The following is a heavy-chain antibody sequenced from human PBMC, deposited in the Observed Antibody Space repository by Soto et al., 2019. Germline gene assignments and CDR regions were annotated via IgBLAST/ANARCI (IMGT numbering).Heavy chain of an antibody. CDR1: GGSISSSSYY. D-gene: IGHD4-4*01. Sequence: SETLSLTCTVSGGSISSSSYYWGWIRQPPGKGLEWIGSIYYSGSTYYNPSLKSRVTISVDTSKNHFSLKLSSVTAADTAVYYCARHAYSNYYLWWFDPWGQGTLVTVSS. CDR3: ARHAYSNYYLWWFDP. CDR2: IYYSGST. V-gene: IGHV4-39*01. J-gene: IGHJ5*02.